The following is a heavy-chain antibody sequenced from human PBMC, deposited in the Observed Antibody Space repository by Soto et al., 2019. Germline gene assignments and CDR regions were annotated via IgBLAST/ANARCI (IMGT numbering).Heavy chain of an antibody. CDR2: IIPIFGTA. CDR3: ARVGGIAAAGNY. Sequence: ASVKVSCKASGGTFSSYAISWVRQAPGQGLEWMGGIIPIFGTANYAQKFQGRVTITADESTSTAYMELSSLRSEDTAVYYCARVGGIAAAGNYWGQGTLVTVSS. V-gene: IGHV1-69*13. CDR1: GGTFSSYA. D-gene: IGHD6-13*01. J-gene: IGHJ4*02.